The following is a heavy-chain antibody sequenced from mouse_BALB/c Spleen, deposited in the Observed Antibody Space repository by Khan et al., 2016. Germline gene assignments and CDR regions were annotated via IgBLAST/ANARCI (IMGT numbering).Heavy chain of an antibody. CDR2: INPYNDGT. J-gene: IGHJ1*01. CDR1: GYTFTSYV. D-gene: IGHD2-1*01. Sequence: EVQLQESGPELVKPGASVKMSCKASGYTFTSYVMHWVKQKPGQGLEWIGYINPYNDGTKYNEKFKGKATMTSDKSSSTAYMVLSSLTSEDSAVYYCARSGNYGGYFDVWGAVTTVTVSS. V-gene: IGHV1S136*01. CDR3: ARSGNYGGYFDV.